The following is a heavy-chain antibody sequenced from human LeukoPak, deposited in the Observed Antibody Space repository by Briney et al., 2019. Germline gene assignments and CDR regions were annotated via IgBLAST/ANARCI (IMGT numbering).Heavy chain of an antibody. CDR1: GGSFSGYY. CDR2: ISSSGSTI. V-gene: IGHV3-11*04. Sequence: LSLTCAVYGGSFSGYYWSWIRQAPGKGLEWVSYISSSGSTIYYADSVKGRFTISRDNAKNSLYLQMNSLRAEDTAVYYCARDLRLVRGVMDDYWGQGTLVTVSS. J-gene: IGHJ4*02. CDR3: ARDLRLVRGVMDDY. D-gene: IGHD3-10*01.